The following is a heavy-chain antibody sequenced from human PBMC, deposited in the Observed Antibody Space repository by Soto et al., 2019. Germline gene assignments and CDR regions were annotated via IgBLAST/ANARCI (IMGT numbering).Heavy chain of an antibody. CDR3: ARGYCSGGSCYSVDY. D-gene: IGHD2-15*01. J-gene: IGHJ4*02. Sequence: QVQLVESGGGVVQPGRSLRLSCAASGFTFSSYAMHWVRQAPGKGLEWVAVISYDGSNKYYADSVKGRFTISRDNSKNTLYLQMNSLRAEDTAVYYCARGYCSGGSCYSVDYWGQGTLVTVSS. CDR1: GFTFSSYA. CDR2: ISYDGSNK. V-gene: IGHV3-30-3*01.